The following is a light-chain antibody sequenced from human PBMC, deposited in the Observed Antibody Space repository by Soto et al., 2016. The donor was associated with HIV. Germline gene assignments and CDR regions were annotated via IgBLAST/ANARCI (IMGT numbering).Light chain of an antibody. Sequence: SYVVTQPPSVSVAPGKTARITCGGNDIETKSVHWYQHRPGQAPVLVVYDDTDRPSGIPERFSGSNSGNTATLTISRVEAGDEADYYCQVWDGGRDPWVFGAGTKLTV. V-gene: IGLV3-21*03. J-gene: IGLJ3*02. CDR3: QVWDGGRDPWV. CDR1: DIETKS. CDR2: DDT.